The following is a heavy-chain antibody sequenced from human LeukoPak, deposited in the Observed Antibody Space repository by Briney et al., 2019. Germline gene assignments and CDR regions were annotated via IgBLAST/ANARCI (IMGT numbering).Heavy chain of an antibody. CDR3: ATERGFGESSFDY. CDR2: INAGNGNT. Sequence: ASVNVPCKASGYTFTSYAMHWVRQAPGQRLEWMGWINAGNGNTKYSQKFQGRVTITRDTSASTAYMELSSLRSEDTAVYYCATERGFGESSFDYWGQGTLITVSS. J-gene: IGHJ4*02. CDR1: GYTFTSYA. V-gene: IGHV1-3*01. D-gene: IGHD3-10*01.